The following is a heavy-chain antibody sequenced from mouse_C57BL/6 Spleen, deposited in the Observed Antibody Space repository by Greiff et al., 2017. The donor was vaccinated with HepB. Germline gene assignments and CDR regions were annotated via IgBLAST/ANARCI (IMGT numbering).Heavy chain of an antibody. CDR3: ASYGRNDAMDY. Sequence: EVQLQQSGPELVKPGASVKISCKASGYTFTDYYMNWVKQSHGKSLEWIGDINPNNGGTSYNQKFKGKATLTVDKSSSTAYMELRSLTSEDSAVYYCASYGRNDAMDYWGQGTSVTVSS. D-gene: IGHD1-1*01. CDR2: INPNNGGT. V-gene: IGHV1-26*01. CDR1: GYTFTDYY. J-gene: IGHJ4*01.